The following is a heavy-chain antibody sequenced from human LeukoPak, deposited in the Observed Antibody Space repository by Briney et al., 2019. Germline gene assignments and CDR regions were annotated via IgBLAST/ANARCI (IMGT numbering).Heavy chain of an antibody. Sequence: SETLSLTCAVSGGSISSSNWWSWVRQPPGKGLEWIGEIYHSGSTNYNPSLKSQVTISVDKSKNQFSLKLSSVTAADTAVYYCARQSITMIVVVFYYWGQGTLVTVSS. CDR3: ARQSITMIVVVFYY. D-gene: IGHD3-22*01. V-gene: IGHV4-4*02. CDR2: IYHSGST. CDR1: GGSISSSNW. J-gene: IGHJ4*02.